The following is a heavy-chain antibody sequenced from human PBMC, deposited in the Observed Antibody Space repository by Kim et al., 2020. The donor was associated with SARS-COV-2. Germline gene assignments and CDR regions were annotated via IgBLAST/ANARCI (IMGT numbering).Heavy chain of an antibody. CDR3: VKGNSGHPYFFHK. V-gene: IGHV3-9*01. CDR1: GFTFGDYA. CDR2: ISWHSGNI. D-gene: IGHD1-26*01. J-gene: IGHJ4*02. Sequence: GGSLRLSCAASGFTFGDYAMHWVRQAPGEGLEWVSGISWHSGNIVYADSVKGRFTISRDNAKNSLYLQMNSLRAGETALYYCVKGNSGHPYFFHKWGQGTLVTVSS.